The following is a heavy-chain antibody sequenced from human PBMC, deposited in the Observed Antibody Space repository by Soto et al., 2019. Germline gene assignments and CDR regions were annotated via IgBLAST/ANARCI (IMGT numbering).Heavy chain of an antibody. V-gene: IGHV3-23*01. J-gene: IGHJ4*02. CDR2: ISDSGGST. CDR1: GFTFSSYA. Sequence: TGGSLRLSCAASGFTFSSYAMSWVRQAPGKGLEWVSAISDSGGSTYYADSVKGRFTISRDNSKNTLYLQMNSLRAEDTAVYYCAKSPGMYYYDSSGYYHYDYWGQGTLVTVAS. CDR3: AKSPGMYYYDSSGYYHYDY. D-gene: IGHD3-22*01.